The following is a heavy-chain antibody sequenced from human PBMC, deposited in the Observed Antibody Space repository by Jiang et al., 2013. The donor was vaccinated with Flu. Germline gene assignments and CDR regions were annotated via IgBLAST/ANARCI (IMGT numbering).Heavy chain of an antibody. CDR3: ARRGYTFGLYYFDD. J-gene: IGHJ4*02. CDR1: GGSISSNSDY. CDR2: ISYTGST. V-gene: IGHV4-39*07. D-gene: IGHD5-18*01. Sequence: LLKPSETLSLTCTVSGGSISSNSDYWAWIRQPPGKGLEWIGSISYTGSTYYNPSLKSRVTISVDTSKNQFSLNLRSVTAADTAVYYCARRGYTFGLYYFDDWGQGRPGHRLL.